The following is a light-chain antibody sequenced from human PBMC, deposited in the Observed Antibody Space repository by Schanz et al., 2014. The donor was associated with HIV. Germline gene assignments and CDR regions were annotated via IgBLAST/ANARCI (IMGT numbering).Light chain of an antibody. Sequence: DIQMTQSPSTLSASIGDRVTIKCRASQTIDNWLAWYQQKPGKAPKVLIYAASTLQRGVPSRFSGSGSGTEFILTISSLQPDDFATYYCQQYYSFSYTFGQGTKLEIK. J-gene: IGKJ2*01. V-gene: IGKV1-5*01. CDR3: QQYYSFSYT. CDR2: AAS. CDR1: QTIDNW.